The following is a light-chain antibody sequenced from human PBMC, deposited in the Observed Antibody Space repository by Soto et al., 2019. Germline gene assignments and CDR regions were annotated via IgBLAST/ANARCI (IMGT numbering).Light chain of an antibody. V-gene: IGKV3-20*01. CDR3: QQYGSSPPCT. J-gene: IGKJ2*02. Sequence: EIVLTQSPGTLSLSPGERATLSCRASQSVSSSYLAWYQQKPGQAPRLLIYGASSRATGIPDRFSGSVSGTDCTLTISRLEPEDFAVYYCQQYGSSPPCTFGQGTKLEIK. CDR2: GAS. CDR1: QSVSSSY.